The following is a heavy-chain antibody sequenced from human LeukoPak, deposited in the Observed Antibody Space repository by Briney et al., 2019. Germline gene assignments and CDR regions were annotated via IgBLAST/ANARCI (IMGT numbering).Heavy chain of an antibody. V-gene: IGHV1-46*01. CDR3: ARDFGRIVVVPAAMRGWFDP. D-gene: IGHD2-2*01. CDR2: INPSGGST. J-gene: IGHJ5*02. CDR1: GYTFTSYY. Sequence: GASVKVSCKASGYTFTSYYMHWVRQAPGQGLEWMGIINPSGGSTSYAQKFQGRVTMTRDTSTSTVYMELSSLRSEDTAVYYCARDFGRIVVVPAAMRGWFDPWGQGTLVTVSS.